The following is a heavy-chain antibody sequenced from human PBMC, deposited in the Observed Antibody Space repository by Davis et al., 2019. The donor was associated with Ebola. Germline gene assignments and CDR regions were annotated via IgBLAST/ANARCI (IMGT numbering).Heavy chain of an antibody. CDR2: ISYDGSNK. Sequence: PGGSLRLPCAASGFTFSSYAMSWVRQAPGKGLEWVAVISYDGSNKYYADSVEGRFTISRDNSKNTLYLQMNSLRADDTAVYYAVNSRSYYEFNYWGQGTLVTVSS. CDR3: VNSRSYYEFNY. D-gene: IGHD3-10*01. J-gene: IGHJ4*02. CDR1: GFTFSSYA. V-gene: IGHV3-30-3*01.